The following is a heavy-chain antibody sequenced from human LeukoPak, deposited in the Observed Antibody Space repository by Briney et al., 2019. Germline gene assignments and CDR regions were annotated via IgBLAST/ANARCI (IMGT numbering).Heavy chain of an antibody. Sequence: ASVKVSCKASGYTFTGYYMRWVRQAPGQGLEWMGWINPNSGGTNYAQKFQGRVTMTRDTSISTAYMELSRLRSDDTAVYYCAISRIVGASGYFDYWGQGTLVTVSS. CDR1: GYTFTGYY. J-gene: IGHJ4*02. CDR3: AISRIVGASGYFDY. V-gene: IGHV1-2*02. D-gene: IGHD1-26*01. CDR2: INPNSGGT.